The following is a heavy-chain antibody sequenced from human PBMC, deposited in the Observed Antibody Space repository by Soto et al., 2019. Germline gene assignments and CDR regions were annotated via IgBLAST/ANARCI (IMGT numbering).Heavy chain of an antibody. J-gene: IGHJ4*02. CDR3: AKDRRGAYCSGGICYSPDH. Sequence: EVQLWESGGGLVQPGGSLRLSCAVSGFTFSSHVMSWVHQAPGKGLEWVSAISGTGGTYYADSVKGRFTISRDNSKNALYLQMNNLRDEDTAVYYCAKDRRGAYCSGGICYSPDHWGQGNLVIVSS. CDR2: ISGTGGT. D-gene: IGHD2-15*01. CDR1: GFTFSSHV. V-gene: IGHV3-23*01.